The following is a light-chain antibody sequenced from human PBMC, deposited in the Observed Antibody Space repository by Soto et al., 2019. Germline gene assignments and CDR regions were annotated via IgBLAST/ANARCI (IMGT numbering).Light chain of an antibody. Sequence: QSALTQPRSMSGSPGQSVTISCTGTNSDVGGYNYVSWYQQHPGKAPKLMIYDVTKRPSGVPDRVSGSKSGNTASLTISGLQAEDEGYYYCCSYAGSYTSLFGGGTKVTVL. J-gene: IGLJ2*01. CDR3: CSYAGSYTSL. CDR1: NSDVGGYNY. CDR2: DVT. V-gene: IGLV2-11*01.